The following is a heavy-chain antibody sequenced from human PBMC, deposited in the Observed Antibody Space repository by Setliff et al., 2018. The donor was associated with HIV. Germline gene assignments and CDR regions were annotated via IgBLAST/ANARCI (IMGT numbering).Heavy chain of an antibody. V-gene: IGHV3-23*01. Sequence: GGSLRLSCAASGFTFSTYAMSWVRQAPGKGLEWVSAISGSGRGTYYADSVKGRFTISRDNAKNSLFLQMNSLRAEDTAVYYCARGDRWFGEHYFDYWGQGTLVTVSS. CDR1: GFTFSTYA. D-gene: IGHD3-10*01. J-gene: IGHJ4*02. CDR3: ARGDRWFGEHYFDY. CDR2: ISGSGRGT.